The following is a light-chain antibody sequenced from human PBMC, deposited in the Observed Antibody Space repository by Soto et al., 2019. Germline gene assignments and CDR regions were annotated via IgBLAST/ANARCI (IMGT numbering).Light chain of an antibody. CDR2: GAS. CDR1: QSVSSN. V-gene: IGKV3-15*01. CDR3: QHFTNWPPT. Sequence: DIVMTQSPATLSVSPGERATLSCRASQSVSSNLAWYQQKPGQAPRLLIYGASTRATGVPARFSGRGSGTEFALTISSLQSEDFAVYYCQHFTNWPPTFGQGTKLEIK. J-gene: IGKJ2*01.